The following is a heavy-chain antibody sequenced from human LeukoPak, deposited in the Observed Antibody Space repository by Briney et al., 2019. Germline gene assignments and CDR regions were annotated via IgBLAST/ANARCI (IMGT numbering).Heavy chain of an antibody. CDR2: ISQSGST. J-gene: IGHJ4*02. Sequence: TSGTLSLTCAVSGGSISSSDWWSWVRQPPGKGLEWIGEISQSGSTTSNPSFKSRVTISVDRSKNQFSLKLSSVTAADAAVYYCASLRDLGPSYWGQGTLVTVSS. CDR1: GGSISSSDW. V-gene: IGHV4-4*02. CDR3: ASLRDLGPSY. D-gene: IGHD3-16*01.